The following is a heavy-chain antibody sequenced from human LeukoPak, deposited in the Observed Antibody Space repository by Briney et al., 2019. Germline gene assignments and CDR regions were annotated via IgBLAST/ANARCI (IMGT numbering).Heavy chain of an antibody. V-gene: IGHV1-2*04. CDR1: GYTFTGYY. CDR3: ARARFGELLPFDY. CDR2: INPNSGGT. J-gene: IGHJ4*02. D-gene: IGHD3-10*01. Sequence: ASVKVSCKASGYTFTGYYMHWVRQAPGQGLEWMGWINPNSGGTNYAQKFQGWVTMTRDTSIGTAYMELSRLRSDDTAVYYCARARFGELLPFDYWGQGTLVTVSS.